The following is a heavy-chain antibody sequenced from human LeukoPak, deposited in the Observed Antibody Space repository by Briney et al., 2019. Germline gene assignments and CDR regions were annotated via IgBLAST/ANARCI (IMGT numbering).Heavy chain of an antibody. D-gene: IGHD6-19*01. CDR3: ARHAAVEGSSGWSPLWWFDP. Sequence: PSETLSLTCTVSGVSIRSYYWSWIRQPPGKGLEWIGYMHHSGSTKHNPYLKSRVTISVDTSKSQFSLKLSSVTAADTAVLYCARHAAVEGSSGWSPLWWFDPWGQGTLVTVSS. J-gene: IGHJ5*02. CDR1: GVSIRSYY. CDR2: MHHSGST. V-gene: IGHV4-59*08.